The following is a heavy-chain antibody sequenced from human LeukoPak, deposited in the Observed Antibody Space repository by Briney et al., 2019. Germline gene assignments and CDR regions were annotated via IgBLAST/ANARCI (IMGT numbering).Heavy chain of an antibody. D-gene: IGHD3-22*01. CDR2: IYYSGST. J-gene: IGHJ4*02. CDR3: ARRYYDSSGYYYDDY. V-gene: IGHV4-59*08. Sequence: SETLSLTCTVSGGSISSYYWSWIRQPPGKGLEWIGYIYYSGSTNYIPSLKSRVTISVDTSKNQFSLKLSSVTAADTAVYYCARRYYDSSGYYYDDYWGQGTLVTVSS. CDR1: GGSISSYY.